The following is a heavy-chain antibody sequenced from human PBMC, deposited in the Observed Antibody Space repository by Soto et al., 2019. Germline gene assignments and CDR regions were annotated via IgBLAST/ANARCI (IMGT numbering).Heavy chain of an antibody. J-gene: IGHJ3*02. CDR2: ISGSGGST. V-gene: IGHV3-23*01. Sequence: PGGSLRLSCAASGFTFSSYAMSWVRQAPGKGLEWVSAISGSGGSTYYADSVKGRFTISRDNSKNTLYLQMNSLRAEDTAVYYCAKDTGYYDFWSGYYPDAFDIWGQGTMVTVS. CDR1: GFTFSSYA. D-gene: IGHD3-3*01. CDR3: AKDTGYYDFWSGYYPDAFDI.